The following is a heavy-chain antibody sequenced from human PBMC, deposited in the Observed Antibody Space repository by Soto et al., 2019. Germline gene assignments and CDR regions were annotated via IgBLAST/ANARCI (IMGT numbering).Heavy chain of an antibody. Sequence: PGGSLRLSCAASGFTFSSYSMNWVRQAPGKGLEWVSYISSSSTIYYADSVKGRFTISRDNAKNSLYLQMNSLRDEDTAVYYCARDCITMIGGWCFAFDIWGQGTMVTVSS. CDR2: ISSSSTI. CDR1: GFTFSSYS. V-gene: IGHV3-48*02. CDR3: ARDCITMIGGWCFAFDI. J-gene: IGHJ3*02. D-gene: IGHD3-22*01.